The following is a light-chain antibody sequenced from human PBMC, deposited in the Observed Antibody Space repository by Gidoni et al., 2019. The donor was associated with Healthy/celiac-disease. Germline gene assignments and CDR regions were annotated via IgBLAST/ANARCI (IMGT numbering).Light chain of an antibody. J-gene: IGKJ5*01. CDR2: KAY. CDR3: QQYNSYSIT. CDR1: QSISSW. Sequence: DIQMTQSPSTLSASVGDRVTIPCRASQSISSWLAWYQQKPGKAPKLLIYKAYSLESGVPSRFSGSGSGTEFTLTISSLQPDDFATYYCQQYNSYSITFGQGTRLEIK. V-gene: IGKV1-5*03.